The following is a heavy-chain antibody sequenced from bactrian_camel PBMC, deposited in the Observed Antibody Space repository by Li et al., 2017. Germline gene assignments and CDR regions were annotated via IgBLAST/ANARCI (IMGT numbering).Heavy chain of an antibody. CDR2: LFPAAGDST. Sequence: VQLVESGGGSVQAGGSLRLSCATSSYNHGSNLGWFRQAPGKEREGVACLFPAAGDSTHYADSVKGRFTISRDNDKNTVYLQMNSLKSEDTALYYCALEGSGGICYTDCDYQSQGTQVTVS. J-gene: IGHJ4*01. CDR1: SYNHGSN. V-gene: IGHV3S54*01. D-gene: IGHD4*01.